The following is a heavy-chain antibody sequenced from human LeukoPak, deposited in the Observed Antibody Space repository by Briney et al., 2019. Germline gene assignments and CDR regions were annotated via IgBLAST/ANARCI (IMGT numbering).Heavy chain of an antibody. V-gene: IGHV3-74*01. CDR1: GFTFSSYW. D-gene: IGHD5-18*01. CDR3: AKIGSGYSYGYVN. J-gene: IGHJ4*02. CDR2: IKSDGST. Sequence: GGSLRLSCAASGFTFSSYWMHWVRQTPGKGLVWVSRIKSDGSTIYADSVKGRFTISRDNAKNTLYLQMNSLRAEDTAVYYCAKIGSGYSYGYVNWGQGTLVTVSS.